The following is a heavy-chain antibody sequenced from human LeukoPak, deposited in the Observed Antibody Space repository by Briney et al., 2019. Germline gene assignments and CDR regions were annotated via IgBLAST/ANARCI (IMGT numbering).Heavy chain of an antibody. Sequence: QPGGSLRLSCAASGFTFSSYAMSWVRQAPGKGLEWVSAVSGSGGSTYYADSVKGRFTISRDNSKNTLYLQMNSLRAEDTAVYYCAKASIARGSIDYWGQGTLVTVSS. V-gene: IGHV3-23*01. CDR3: AKASIARGSIDY. J-gene: IGHJ4*02. D-gene: IGHD2-21*01. CDR1: GFTFSSYA. CDR2: VSGSGGST.